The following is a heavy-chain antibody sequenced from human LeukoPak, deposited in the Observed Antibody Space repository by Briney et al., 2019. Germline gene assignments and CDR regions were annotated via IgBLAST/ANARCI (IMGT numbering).Heavy chain of an antibody. CDR2: IYHSGST. D-gene: IGHD1-26*01. CDR3: ARGHSEAWGNWFDP. V-gene: IGHV4-30-2*01. CDR1: GGSISSGGYS. J-gene: IGHJ5*02. Sequence: PSQTLSLTCAVSGGSISSGGYSWSWLRQPPGKGLEWIGYIYHSGSTYYNPSLKSRVTISVDRSKNQFSLKLSSVTAADTAVYYCARGHSEAWGNWFDPWGQGTLVTVSS.